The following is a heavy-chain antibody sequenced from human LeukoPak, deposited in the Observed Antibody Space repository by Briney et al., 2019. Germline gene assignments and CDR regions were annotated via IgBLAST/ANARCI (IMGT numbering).Heavy chain of an antibody. J-gene: IGHJ4*02. CDR3: VRELAARC. CDR2: IKKDGSET. CDR1: GFTFSSYW. D-gene: IGHD6-6*01. V-gene: IGHV3-7*01. Sequence: GGSLRLSCAGSGFTFSSYWMNWVRQAPGKGLEWVATIKKDGSETHYVDSVKGRFTISRDNAKNSLWLQMSSLRDEDTAVYYCVRELAARCWGQGTLVTVSS.